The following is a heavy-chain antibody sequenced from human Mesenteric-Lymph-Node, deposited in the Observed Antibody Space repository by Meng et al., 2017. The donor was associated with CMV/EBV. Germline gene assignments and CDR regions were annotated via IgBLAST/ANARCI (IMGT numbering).Heavy chain of an antibody. Sequence: GGSLRLSCAASGFSFSSFAMSWVRQAPGKGLDRVAAISGSGYSTYYSESVKGRFTISRDNSKSSLYLRMNSLRAEDTAIYYCAKSEGYDFDAVDYWGQGTLVTVSS. J-gene: IGHJ4*02. V-gene: IGHV3-23*01. CDR1: GFSFSSFA. D-gene: IGHD4/OR15-4a*01. CDR3: AKSEGYDFDAVDY. CDR2: ISGSGYST.